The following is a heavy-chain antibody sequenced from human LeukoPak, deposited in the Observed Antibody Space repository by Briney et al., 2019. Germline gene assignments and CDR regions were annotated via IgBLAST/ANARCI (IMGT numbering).Heavy chain of an antibody. CDR2: IQYDVSSE. V-gene: IGHV3-33*01. D-gene: IGHD6-13*01. CDR1: GFTFSSYG. CDR3: AREYSGRCIHAFHS. J-gene: IGHJ3*02. Sequence: GGSLRLSCAASGFTFSSYGMHWVRQAPGKGLEWVAIIQYDVSSEYYADSVKGRFTVSRDNSKNTLYLQMNSLRAEDTAVYYCAREYSGRCIHAFHSWGQGTMVTVSS.